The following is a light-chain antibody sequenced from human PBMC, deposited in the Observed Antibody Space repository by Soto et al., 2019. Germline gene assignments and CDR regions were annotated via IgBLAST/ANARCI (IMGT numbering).Light chain of an antibody. Sequence: QPVLTQPPSASGTPGQRVTISCSGSSSNIGSNYVYWYQQLPGTAPKLLIYRNNQRPSGVPDRFSGSKSGTSASLAISGLRSEDYADYYCAAWDDSLSGPGVFGGGTKLTVL. CDR3: AAWDDSLSGPGV. CDR1: SSNIGSNY. J-gene: IGLJ2*01. V-gene: IGLV1-47*01. CDR2: RNN.